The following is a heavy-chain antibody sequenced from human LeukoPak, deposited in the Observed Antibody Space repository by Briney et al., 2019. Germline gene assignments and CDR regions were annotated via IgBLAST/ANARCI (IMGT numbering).Heavy chain of an antibody. CDR3: ARHSYCSSTSCYFDY. Sequence: PSKTLSLTCTVSGDSIRSSAYYWGWIRQPPGKGLQWIGSIYCGNTDYNPSLKSRVTISVDTSKNQFSLKLSSVTAADTAVYYCARHSYCSSTSCYFDYWGQGTLVTVSS. CDR1: GDSIRSSAYY. CDR2: IYCGNT. V-gene: IGHV4-39*01. J-gene: IGHJ4*02. D-gene: IGHD2-2*01.